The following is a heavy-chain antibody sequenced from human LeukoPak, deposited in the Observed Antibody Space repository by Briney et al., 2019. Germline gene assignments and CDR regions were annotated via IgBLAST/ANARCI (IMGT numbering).Heavy chain of an antibody. CDR3: ARGGYTYGYSDY. D-gene: IGHD5-18*01. J-gene: IGHJ4*02. V-gene: IGHV1-2*06. Sequence: RINPNSGGTNYAQKFQGRVTMTRDTSISTAYMELSRLRSDDTAVYYCARGGYTYGYSDYWGQGTLVTVSS. CDR2: INPNSGGT.